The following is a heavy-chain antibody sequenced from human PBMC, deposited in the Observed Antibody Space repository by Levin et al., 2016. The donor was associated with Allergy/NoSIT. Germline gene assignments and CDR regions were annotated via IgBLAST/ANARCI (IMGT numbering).Heavy chain of an antibody. J-gene: IGHJ6*02. V-gene: IGHV3-30-3*01. CDR1: GFTFSSYA. Sequence: GGSLRLSCAASGFTFSSYAMHWVRQAPGKGLEWVAVISYDGSNKYYADSVKGRFTISRDNSKNTLYLQMNSLRAEDTAVYYCARVSSIAARLDYYGMDVWGQGTTVTVSS. D-gene: IGHD6-6*01. CDR2: ISYDGSNK. CDR3: ARVSSIAARLDYYGMDV.